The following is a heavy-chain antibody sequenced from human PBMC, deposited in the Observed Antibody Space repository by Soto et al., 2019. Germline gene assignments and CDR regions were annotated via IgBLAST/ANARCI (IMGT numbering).Heavy chain of an antibody. D-gene: IGHD5-12*01. Sequence: LSLTCTVSGGSISSYYWSWIRQPPGKGLEWIGYIYYSGSTNYNPSLKSRVTISVDTSKNQFSLKLSSVTAADTAVYYCARSKGEYSGLEYWGQGTLVTVSS. J-gene: IGHJ4*02. CDR1: GGSISSYY. CDR2: IYYSGST. CDR3: ARSKGEYSGLEY. V-gene: IGHV4-59*01.